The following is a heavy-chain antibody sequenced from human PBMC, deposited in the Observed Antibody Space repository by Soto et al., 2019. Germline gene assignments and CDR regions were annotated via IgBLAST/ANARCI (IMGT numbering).Heavy chain of an antibody. CDR2: LSGGGDKT. V-gene: IGHV3-23*01. Sequence: EERMLESGGGLVQPGGSLRLSCAASGFIFGNYAFSWVRLAPGKGLEWVSALSGGGDKTYYTDSVKGRFTISRDNSKRTLYLQMNSLRAEDTAVYYCAILEDYYGLDVWGQGATVTVSS. CDR1: GFIFGNYA. D-gene: IGHD3-3*02. CDR3: AILEDYYGLDV. J-gene: IGHJ6*02.